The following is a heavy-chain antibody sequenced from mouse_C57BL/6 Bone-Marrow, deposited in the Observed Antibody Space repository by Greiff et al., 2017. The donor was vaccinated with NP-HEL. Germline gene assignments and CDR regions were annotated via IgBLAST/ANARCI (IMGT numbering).Heavy chain of an antibody. CDR3: ATYGDGDAMDY. V-gene: IGHV1-47*01. Sequence: QVQLKESGAELVKPGASVKLSCKASGYTFTTYPIEWMKQNHGKSLEWIGNFHPYNDDTKYNEKFKGKATLTVEKSSSTVYLELSRLTSDDSAVYYCATYGDGDAMDYWGQGTSVTVSS. CDR2: FHPYNDDT. D-gene: IGHD2-13*01. CDR1: GYTFTTYP. J-gene: IGHJ4*01.